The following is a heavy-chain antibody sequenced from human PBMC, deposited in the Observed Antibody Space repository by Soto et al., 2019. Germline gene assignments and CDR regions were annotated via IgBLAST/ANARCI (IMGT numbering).Heavy chain of an antibody. Sequence: QVQLVQSGAEVKKPGASVKVSCKASGYTFTGNYMHWVRQAPGQGFEWMGWINVNSGGTKYAQKFLGRVTMTRHTSISTAYMDLSRLRSAAAAVYSCARGDKLSLYPQLDYWGQGTLVTVSS. D-gene: IGHD3-16*02. CDR1: GYTFTGNY. J-gene: IGHJ4*02. V-gene: IGHV1-2*02. CDR2: INVNSGGT. CDR3: ARGDKLSLYPQLDY.